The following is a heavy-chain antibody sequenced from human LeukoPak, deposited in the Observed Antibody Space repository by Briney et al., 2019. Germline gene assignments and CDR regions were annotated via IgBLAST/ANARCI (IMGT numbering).Heavy chain of an antibody. CDR3: TRASRGYSYGFADY. Sequence: SETLSLTCTVAGGSISSYDWSWIRQPPGKGLEWIGYMYFGGSSNYNPSLKSRVTISVDTSKNQLSLNLNSVTAADTAVYYCTRASRGYSYGFADYWGQGTLVTVSS. D-gene: IGHD5-18*01. CDR1: GGSISSYD. V-gene: IGHV4-59*01. J-gene: IGHJ4*02. CDR2: MYFGGSS.